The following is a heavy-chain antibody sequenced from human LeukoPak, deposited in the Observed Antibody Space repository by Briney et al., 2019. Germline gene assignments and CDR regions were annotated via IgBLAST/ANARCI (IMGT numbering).Heavy chain of an antibody. V-gene: IGHV3-21*01. CDR3: AGYVSSGRRDAFDI. D-gene: IGHD3-22*01. J-gene: IGHJ3*02. CDR2: ITRSSYI. CDR1: GFTFSSYT. Sequence: PGGSLRLSCAASGFTFSSYTMNWVRQSPGKGLEWVSSITRSSYIYYADSVKGRFTISRDNAKNSLYLQMNSLRAEDTAVYYCAGYVSSGRRDAFDIWGQGTMVTVSS.